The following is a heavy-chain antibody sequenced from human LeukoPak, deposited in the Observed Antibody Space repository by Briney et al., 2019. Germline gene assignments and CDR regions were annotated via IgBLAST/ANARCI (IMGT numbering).Heavy chain of an antibody. J-gene: IGHJ4*02. Sequence: GGSLRLSCAASGFTFSSFWMTWVRQAPGKGPEWVANIKEDGSEKYYVDSVKGRFTISRDNAKNSLYLQMNRLRAEDTAVYYCARWAESNDYWGQGTLVTVSS. CDR3: ARWAESNDY. CDR1: GFTFSSFW. V-gene: IGHV3-7*05. CDR2: IKEDGSEK.